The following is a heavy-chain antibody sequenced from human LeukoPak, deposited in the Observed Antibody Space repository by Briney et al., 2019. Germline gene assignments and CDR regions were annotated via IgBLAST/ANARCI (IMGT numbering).Heavy chain of an antibody. D-gene: IGHD4-17*01. Sequence: GGSRRLSCAASGFTFSSYWMHWVRQAPGKGLEWVSAISGSGGSTYYADSVKGRFTISRDNSKNTLYLQVNSLRTEDTAVYYCAKGQTTVMAFDIWGQGTMVTVSS. CDR3: AKGQTTVMAFDI. CDR1: GFTFSSYW. J-gene: IGHJ3*02. V-gene: IGHV3-23*01. CDR2: ISGSGGST.